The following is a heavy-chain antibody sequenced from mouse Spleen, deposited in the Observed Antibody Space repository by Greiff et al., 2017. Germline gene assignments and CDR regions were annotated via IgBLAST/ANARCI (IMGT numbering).Heavy chain of an antibody. CDR3: ARAGYYRYYFDY. V-gene: IGHV5-9*04. CDR2: ISSGGGST. J-gene: IGHJ2*01. D-gene: IGHD2-14*01. CDR1: GFTFSSYY. Sequence: EVKLEESGGGLVKLGGSLKLSCAASGFTFSSYYMSWVRQTPEKRLEWVATISSGGGSTYYPDSVKGRFTISRDNAKNTLYLQMSSLNSEDTAVYYCARAGYYRYYFDYWGQGTTLTVSS.